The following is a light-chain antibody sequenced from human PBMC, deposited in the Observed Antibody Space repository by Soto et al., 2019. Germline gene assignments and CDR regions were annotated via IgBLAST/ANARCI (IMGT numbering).Light chain of an antibody. Sequence: EIVLTQSPGTLSLSPGERATLSCRASQSVSSSYLAWYQQKPGQAPRLLIYGASSRATGIPDRFSGSGSGTDFTLTIRRVEPEDFAVYYCQQYGSSPPTFGQGTKVEIK. CDR1: QSVSSSY. J-gene: IGKJ1*01. V-gene: IGKV3-20*01. CDR2: GAS. CDR3: QQYGSSPPT.